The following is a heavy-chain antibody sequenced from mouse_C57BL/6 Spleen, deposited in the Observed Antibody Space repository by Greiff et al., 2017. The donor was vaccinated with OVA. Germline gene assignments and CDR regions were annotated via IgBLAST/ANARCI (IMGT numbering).Heavy chain of an antibody. CDR2: IYPGDGDT. D-gene: IGHD1-1*01. J-gene: IGHJ4*01. CDR1: GYAFSSSW. Sequence: VKLQESGPELVKPGASVKISCKASGYAFSSSWMNWVKQRPGKGLEWIGRIYPGDGDTNYNGKFKGKATLTADKSSSTAYMQLSSLTSEDSAVYFCARWVTTVVDAMDYWGQGTSVTVSS. V-gene: IGHV1-82*01. CDR3: ARWVTTVVDAMDY.